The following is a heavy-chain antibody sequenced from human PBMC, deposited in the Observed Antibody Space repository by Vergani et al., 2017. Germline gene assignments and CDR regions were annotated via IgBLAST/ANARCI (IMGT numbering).Heavy chain of an antibody. V-gene: IGHV3-48*03. CDR1: GFTFSSYE. CDR2: ISSSGSTI. CDR3: ARDRSRQLVFDY. Sequence: EVQLVESGGGLIQPGGSLRLSCAASGFTFSSYEMNWVRQAPGKGLEWVSYISSSGSTISYADSVKGRFTISRDNAKNSLYLQMNSLRAEDTAVYYCARDRSRQLVFDYWGQGTLVTVSS. J-gene: IGHJ4*02. D-gene: IGHD6-13*01.